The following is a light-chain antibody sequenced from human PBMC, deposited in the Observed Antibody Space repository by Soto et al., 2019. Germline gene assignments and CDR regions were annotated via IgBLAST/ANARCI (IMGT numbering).Light chain of an antibody. J-gene: IGLJ1*01. V-gene: IGLV1-40*01. Sequence: QSVLTQPPSISGAPGQRVTISCTGSSSNIGAGSDVHWYHQLPGTAPKLLIYGNTNRPSGVPDRFSGSKSGTSASLAIAGLQTEDEGDYYCSSYTSSSTSPYVFGTGTKLTVL. CDR3: SSYTSSSTSPYV. CDR2: GNT. CDR1: SSNIGAGSD.